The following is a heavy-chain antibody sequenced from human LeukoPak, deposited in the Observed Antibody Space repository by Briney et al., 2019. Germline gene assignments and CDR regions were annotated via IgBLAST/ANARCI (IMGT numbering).Heavy chain of an antibody. CDR3: ARLSVAGSYVDY. Sequence: ASVKVSCKASGYTFTSYYMHWVRQAPGQGLDWMGIISPGGDSTSYAQKFQGRVTMTRDMSTSTVYMELSSLRSDDTAVYYCARLSVAGSYVDYWGQGTLVTVSS. J-gene: IGHJ4*02. D-gene: IGHD6-19*01. CDR1: GYTFTSYY. CDR2: ISPGGDST. V-gene: IGHV1-46*01.